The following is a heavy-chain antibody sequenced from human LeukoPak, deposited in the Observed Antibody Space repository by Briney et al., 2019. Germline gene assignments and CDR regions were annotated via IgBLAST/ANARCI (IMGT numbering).Heavy chain of an antibody. CDR1: GSSISSYD. J-gene: IGHJ5*02. D-gene: IGHD6-19*01. CDR2: IYYSGNT. V-gene: IGHV4-59*01. Sequence: SEILSLTCSVAGSSISSYDRSWIRQPPWKGLEWIAYIYYSGNTNYNPSLKSRVTISVDMSKNQFSLKLSSATAADTAVYYCARDGLVRGFDPWGQGTLVTVSS. CDR3: ARDGLVRGFDP.